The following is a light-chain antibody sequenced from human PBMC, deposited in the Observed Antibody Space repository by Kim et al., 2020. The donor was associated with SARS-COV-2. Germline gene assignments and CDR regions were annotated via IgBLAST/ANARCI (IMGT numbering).Light chain of an antibody. CDR3: QQYYYAPWT. CDR1: QSVLSSSNQKNY. J-gene: IGKJ1*01. V-gene: IGKV4-1*01. Sequence: ATINRKSTQSVLSSSNQKNYVSWFQQKPGQPPKLLIYWASTRESGVPDRFSGSGSGTDFTLTISGLQAEDVAVYYCQQYYYAPWTFGQGTKVDIK. CDR2: WAS.